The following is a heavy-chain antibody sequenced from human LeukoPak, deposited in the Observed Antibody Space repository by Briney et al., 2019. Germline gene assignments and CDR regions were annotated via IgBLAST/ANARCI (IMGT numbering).Heavy chain of an antibody. CDR1: GFTVSSNY. Sequence: GGSLRLSCAASGFTVSSNYMSWVRQAPGKGLEWVSVIYSGGSTYYADSVKGRFTISRDNSKNTLYPQMNSLRAEDTAVYYCASNYYDSSGYYDYWGQGTLVTVSS. J-gene: IGHJ4*02. V-gene: IGHV3-53*01. CDR2: IYSGGST. CDR3: ASNYYDSSGYYDY. D-gene: IGHD3-22*01.